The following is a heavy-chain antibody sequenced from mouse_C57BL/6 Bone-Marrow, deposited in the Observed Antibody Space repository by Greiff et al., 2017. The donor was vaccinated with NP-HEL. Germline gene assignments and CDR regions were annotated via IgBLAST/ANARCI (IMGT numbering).Heavy chain of an antibody. CDR2: IHPNSGST. V-gene: IGHV1-64*01. J-gene: IGHJ4*01. D-gene: IGHD1-1*01. Sequence: VQLQQPGAELVKPGASVKLSCKASGYTFTSYWMHWVKQRPGQGLEWIGMIHPNSGSTNYNEKFKSKATLTVDKSSSTAYMQLSSLTSEDSAVPYCARGDALITAVVADYARDEGGGGTAGTVAS. CDR1: GYTFTSYW. CDR3: ARGDALITAVVADYARDE.